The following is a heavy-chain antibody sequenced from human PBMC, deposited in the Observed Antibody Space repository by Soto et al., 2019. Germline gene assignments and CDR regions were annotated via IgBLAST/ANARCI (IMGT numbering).Heavy chain of an antibody. J-gene: IGHJ3*02. V-gene: IGHV2-5*02. CDR2: IYWDDDK. D-gene: IGHD6-6*01. CDR1: GFSLSTIGVG. CDR3: AHSHQIVRSAFDI. Sequence: QITLKESGPTLVKPTQTLTLTCTFSGFSLSTIGVGVGWIRQPPGKALEWLALIYWDDDKRYSPFLTTRLTXTXDXXKNQVVLRVTNMGPVDTATYYCAHSHQIVRSAFDIWGQGTTVIVSS.